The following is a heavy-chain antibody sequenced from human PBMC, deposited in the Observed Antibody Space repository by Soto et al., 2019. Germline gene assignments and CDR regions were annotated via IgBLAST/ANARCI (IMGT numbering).Heavy chain of an antibody. CDR3: ARDYYDSSGYLGLLDY. Sequence: EVQLVESGGGLVQPGGSLRLSCAASGCTFSSYSMNWVRQAPGKGLEWVSYISSSSSTIYYADSVKGRFTISRDNAKNSLYLQMNSLRDEDTAVYYCARDYYDSSGYLGLLDYWGQGTLVTVSS. CDR1: GCTFSSYS. J-gene: IGHJ4*02. CDR2: ISSSSSTI. V-gene: IGHV3-48*02. D-gene: IGHD3-22*01.